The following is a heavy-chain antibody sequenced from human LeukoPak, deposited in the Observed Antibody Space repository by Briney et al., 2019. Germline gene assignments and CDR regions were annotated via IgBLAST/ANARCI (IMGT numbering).Heavy chain of an antibody. CDR2: IYYSGST. D-gene: IGHD3-10*01. J-gene: IGHJ4*02. V-gene: IGHV4-59*12. Sequence: SETLSLTCTVSGGSISSYYWSWIRQPPGKGLEWIGYIYYSGSTNYNPSLKSRVTISADTSKNQFSLKLSSVIAADTAVYYCARDGGGGSGSYARYLDSWGQRTLVTVSS. CDR1: GGSISSYY. CDR3: ARDGGGGSGSYARYLDS.